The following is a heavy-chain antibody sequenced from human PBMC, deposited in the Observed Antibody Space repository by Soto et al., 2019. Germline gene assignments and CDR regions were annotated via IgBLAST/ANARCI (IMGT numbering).Heavy chain of an antibody. D-gene: IGHD2-2*01. CDR2: ISAYNGNT. CDR1: GYTFTSYG. CDR3: ARVWAHCSSTSCPYGMDV. V-gene: IGHV1-18*01. Sequence: ASVKVSCKASGYTFTSYGISWVRQAPGQGLEWMGWISAYNGNTNYAQKLQGRVTMTTDTSTSTAYMELRSLRSDDTAVYYCARVWAHCSSTSCPYGMDVWGQGTTVTVSS. J-gene: IGHJ6*02.